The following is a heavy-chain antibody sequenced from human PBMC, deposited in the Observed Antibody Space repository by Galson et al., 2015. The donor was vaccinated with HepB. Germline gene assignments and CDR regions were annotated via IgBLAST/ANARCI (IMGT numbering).Heavy chain of an antibody. V-gene: IGHV4-34*01. CDR1: GGSFSGYY. D-gene: IGHD2-15*01. J-gene: IGHJ4*02. Sequence: ATLSLTCAVYGGSFSGYYWSWIRQPPGKGLEWIGETNHSGSTNYNPSLKSRVTISVDTSKNQFSLKLSSVPAADTAVYYCARSRSSYCSGGSCKYYFDYWGQGTLVTVSS. CDR2: TNHSGST. CDR3: ARSRSSYCSGGSCKYYFDY.